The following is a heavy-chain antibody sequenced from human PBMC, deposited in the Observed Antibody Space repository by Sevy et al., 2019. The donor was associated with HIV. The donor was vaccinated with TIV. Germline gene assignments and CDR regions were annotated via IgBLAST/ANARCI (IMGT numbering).Heavy chain of an antibody. CDR2: ISAYNGNT. Sequence: ASVKVSCKASGYTFTSYGISWVRQAPGQGLEWMGWISAYNGNTNYAQKLQGRVTMTTDTSTSTAYMELRSLGSDDTAGYYCAGDGYCSGGSCYPNYYYGMDVWGQGTTVTVSS. D-gene: IGHD2-15*01. J-gene: IGHJ6*02. V-gene: IGHV1-18*01. CDR3: AGDGYCSGGSCYPNYYYGMDV. CDR1: GYTFTSYG.